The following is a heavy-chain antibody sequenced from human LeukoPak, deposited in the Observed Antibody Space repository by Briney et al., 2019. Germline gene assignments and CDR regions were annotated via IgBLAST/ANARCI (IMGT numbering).Heavy chain of an antibody. Sequence: ASVKVSCKVSGYTLTELSMHWVRQAPGKGLEWMGGFDPEDGETIYAQKFQGRATMTEDTSTDTAYMELSSLRSEDTAVYYCATGCSGGSCYTGHPAEYFQHWGQGTLVTVSS. CDR3: ATGCSGGSCYTGHPAEYFQH. CDR2: FDPEDGET. J-gene: IGHJ1*01. D-gene: IGHD2-15*01. V-gene: IGHV1-24*01. CDR1: GYTLTELS.